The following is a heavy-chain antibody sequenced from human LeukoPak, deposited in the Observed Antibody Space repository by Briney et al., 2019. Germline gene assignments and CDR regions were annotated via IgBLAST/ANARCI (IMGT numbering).Heavy chain of an antibody. CDR3: ARVAYSSTYHYYYYYYMDV. J-gene: IGHJ6*03. D-gene: IGHD6-13*01. V-gene: IGHV1-69*06. CDR2: IIPIFGTA. Sequence: SVKVSCKASGGTFSSYAISWVRQAPGQGLEWMGGIIPIFGTANYAQKFQGRVTITADKSTSTAYMELSSLRSEDTAVYYCARVAYSSTYHYYYYYYMDVWGKGTTVTVSS. CDR1: GGTFSSYA.